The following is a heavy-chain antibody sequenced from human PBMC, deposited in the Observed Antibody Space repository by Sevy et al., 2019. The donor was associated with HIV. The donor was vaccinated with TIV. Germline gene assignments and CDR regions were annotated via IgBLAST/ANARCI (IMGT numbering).Heavy chain of an antibody. CDR3: ARDASNNPRVMNK. CDR1: GGSISSYF. Sequence: SETLSLTCTVSGGSISSYFWSWIRQPPGKGLEWIGTIYFTGTTHYHPSLKSRVTMSLDTSKSQFSLKLSSVTAADTAVYYCARDASNNPRVMNKWGQGTLVTVSS. CDR2: IYFTGTT. D-gene: IGHD2-21*01. V-gene: IGHV4-59*01. J-gene: IGHJ4*02.